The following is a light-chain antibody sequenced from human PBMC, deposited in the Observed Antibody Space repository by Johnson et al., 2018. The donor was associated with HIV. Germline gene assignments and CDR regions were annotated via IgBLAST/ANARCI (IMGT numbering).Light chain of an antibody. CDR2: DNN. CDR3: VTWDTRLSAPYV. Sequence: QAVLTQPPSVSAAPGQKVTISCSGSSSNIGNNYVSWYQQLPGTAPKLLISDNNKRTSGIPDRFSGSKSGTSATLVISGLHTGDEADYYCVTWDTRLSAPYVFGTGTKVTVL. J-gene: IGLJ1*01. CDR1: SSNIGNNY. V-gene: IGLV1-51*01.